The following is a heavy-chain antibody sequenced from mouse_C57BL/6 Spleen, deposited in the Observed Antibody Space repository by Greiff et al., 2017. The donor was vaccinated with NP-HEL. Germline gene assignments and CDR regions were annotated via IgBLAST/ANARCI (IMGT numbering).Heavy chain of an antibody. Sequence: EVQVVESGGGLVKPGGSLKLSCAASGFTFSSYAMSWVRQTPEKRLEWVATISDGGSYTYYPDNVKGRFTISRDNAKNNLYLQMSHLKSEDTAMYYCARPITTVAGFAYWGQGTLVTVSA. CDR1: GFTFSSYA. D-gene: IGHD1-1*01. J-gene: IGHJ3*01. CDR2: ISDGGSYT. CDR3: ARPITTVAGFAY. V-gene: IGHV5-4*01.